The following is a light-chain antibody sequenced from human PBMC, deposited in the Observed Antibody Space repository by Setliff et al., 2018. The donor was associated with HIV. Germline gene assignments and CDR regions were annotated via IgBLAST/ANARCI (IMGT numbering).Light chain of an antibody. J-gene: IGLJ2*01. V-gene: IGLV2-14*03. Sequence: QSALTQPASVSGSPGQSITIACTGTNSGFTDYNYVSWYQQHPGKAPKLFIYDVNYRPSGVSSRFSGSKSCSTASLTISVLQAEDEAHYYCSSYTSSSTYAIFGGGTKGTV. CDR2: DVN. CDR3: SSYTSSSTYAI. CDR1: NSGFTDYNY.